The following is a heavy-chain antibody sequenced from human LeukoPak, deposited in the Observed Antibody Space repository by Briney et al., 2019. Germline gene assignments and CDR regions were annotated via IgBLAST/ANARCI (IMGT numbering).Heavy chain of an antibody. J-gene: IGHJ4*02. V-gene: IGHV3-21*01. CDR2: ISSGSSAI. D-gene: IGHD4-17*01. CDR1: RFTFSNYW. CDR3: ARGHTAVTRHFDF. Sequence: GGSLRLSCAASRFTFSNYWMTWVRQAPGKGLEWVSIISSGSSAIFSADALKGRFTISRDDAKNLLYLDMNSLRAEDTAVYYCARGHTAVTRHFDFWGQGTLVTVSS.